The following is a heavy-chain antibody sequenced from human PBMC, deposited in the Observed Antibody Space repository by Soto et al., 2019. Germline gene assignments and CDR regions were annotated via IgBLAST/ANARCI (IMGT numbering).Heavy chain of an antibody. CDR3: ARDRRSYCGGDCYPPGYYYYGMDV. J-gene: IGHJ6*02. CDR2: TYYRSKWYN. CDR1: VDSVSSNSAA. Sequence: SQTLSLTCAISVDSVSSNSAAWNWIRQSPSRGLEWLGRTYYRSKWYNDYAVSVKSRITINPDTSKNQFSLQLNSVTPEDTAVYYCARDRRSYCGGDCYPPGYYYYGMDVWGQGTTVTVSS. D-gene: IGHD2-21*02. V-gene: IGHV6-1*01.